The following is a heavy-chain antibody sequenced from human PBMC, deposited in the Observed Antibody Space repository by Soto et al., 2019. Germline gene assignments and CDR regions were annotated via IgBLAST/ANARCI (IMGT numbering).Heavy chain of an antibody. CDR2: INPSGGRT. CDR1: GYTFTNYY. D-gene: IGHD4-17*01. J-gene: IGHJ4*02. CDR3: ARSEFGDYHCPGY. V-gene: IGHV1-46*01. Sequence: QVQLVHSGAEVKKPGASVKVSCEASGYTFTNYYIHWVRQAPGQGLEWMGVINPSGGRTTYAQKFQGRLTLTRDTATSTVYMELSSLRSEDTAVYYCARSEFGDYHCPGYWGQGTLVTVSS.